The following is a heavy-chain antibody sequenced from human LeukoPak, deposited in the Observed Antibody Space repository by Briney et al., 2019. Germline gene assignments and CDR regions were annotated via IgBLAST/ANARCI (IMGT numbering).Heavy chain of an antibody. CDR1: GGSVSSGNYY. J-gene: IGHJ1*01. V-gene: IGHV4-61*03. D-gene: IGHD2-15*01. CDR3: ARGYCSGGTCYRSYFQH. CDR2: IYYSGST. Sequence: SETLYLACTVSGGSVSSGNYYWSWIRQPPGKGLEWIGYIYYSGSTNYSPSLKSHVTISIDTSKNHFSLKLSSVTAADPAVYYCARGYCSGGTCYRSYFQHWGQGALVTVSS.